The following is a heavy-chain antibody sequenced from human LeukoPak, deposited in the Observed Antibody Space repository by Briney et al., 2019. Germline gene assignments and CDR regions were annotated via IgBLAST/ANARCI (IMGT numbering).Heavy chain of an antibody. J-gene: IGHJ5*02. Sequence: SETLSLTCTVSGGSISSYYWSWIRQPPGKGLEWIGYIYHSGSTYYNPSLKSRVTISVDRSKNQFSLKLSSVTAADTAVYYCASRYCSSTSCYIDPWGQGTLVTVSS. CDR2: IYHSGST. CDR3: ASRYCSSTSCYIDP. D-gene: IGHD2-2*02. V-gene: IGHV4-59*12. CDR1: GGSISSYY.